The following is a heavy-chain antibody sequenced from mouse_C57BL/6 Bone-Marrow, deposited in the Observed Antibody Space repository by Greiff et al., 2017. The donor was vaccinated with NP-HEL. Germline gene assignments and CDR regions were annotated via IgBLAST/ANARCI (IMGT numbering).Heavy chain of an antibody. Sequence: VQLQQSGAELVRPGASVKLSCTASGFNIKDDYMHWVKQRPEQGLEWIGWIDPENGDTEYASKFQGKATITADTSSNTAYLQLSSLTSEDTAVYYCTLSYYYEYDEGAYWGQGTLVTVSA. CDR2: IDPENGDT. V-gene: IGHV14-4*01. D-gene: IGHD2-4*01. J-gene: IGHJ3*01. CDR1: GFNIKDDY. CDR3: TLSYYYEYDEGAY.